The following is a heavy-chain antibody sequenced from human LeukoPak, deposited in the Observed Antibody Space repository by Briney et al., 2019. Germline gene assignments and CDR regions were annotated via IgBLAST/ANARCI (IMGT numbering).Heavy chain of an antibody. CDR2: IYHSGRT. V-gene: IGHV4-38-2*02. CDR1: GYSLSSGYY. CDR3: ARHSFSLLWFGERSNWFDP. J-gene: IGHJ5*02. D-gene: IGHD3-10*01. Sequence: PSETLSLTCTVSGYSLSSGYYWGWIRQPPGKGLEWIGSIYHSGRTYYNPSLKSRVTISVDASKTQFSLKLSSVTAADTAVYYCARHSFSLLWFGERSNWFDPWGQGTLVTVSS.